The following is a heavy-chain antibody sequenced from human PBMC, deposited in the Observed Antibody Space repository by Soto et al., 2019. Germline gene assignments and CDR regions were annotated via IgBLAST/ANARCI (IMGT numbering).Heavy chain of an antibody. Sequence: EGQLLESGGGLVQPGGSLRLSCAAAEFTFSSYAMSWVRQAPGKGLEWVSTISESGAGTYYADFVKGRFTISRDNSKNTLYLQMNSLRAEDTAVYYCAKAFCGSSICRVIFDNWGQGTLVTVSS. V-gene: IGHV3-23*01. CDR2: ISESGAGT. CDR1: EFTFSSYA. CDR3: AKAFCGSSICRVIFDN. D-gene: IGHD2-2*01. J-gene: IGHJ4*02.